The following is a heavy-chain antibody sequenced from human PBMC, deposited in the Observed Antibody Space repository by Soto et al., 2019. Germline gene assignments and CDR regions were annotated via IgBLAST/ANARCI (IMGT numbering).Heavy chain of an antibody. V-gene: IGHV1-69*02. CDR2: VIPMLRMS. Sequence: QVQLVQSGAEVRKPGSSVKVSCTASGDTFNFYTISWVRQAPGQGLEWMGRVIPMLRMSNYAQKFQGRVIISADNSTSNAYMALSSLRSDDTAVYYCATNYGSGSTHFDYWGQGTLVTVSS. CDR3: ATNYGSGSTHFDY. D-gene: IGHD3-10*01. CDR1: GDTFNFYT. J-gene: IGHJ4*02.